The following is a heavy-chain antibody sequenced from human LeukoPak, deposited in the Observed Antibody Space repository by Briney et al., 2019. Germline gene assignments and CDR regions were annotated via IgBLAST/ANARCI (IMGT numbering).Heavy chain of an antibody. Sequence: GGSLRLSCAASGFAFSSYWMSWVRKAPGKGLEWVANIKQDGSEKYYVDSVKGRFTISRDNAKNSLYLQMNSLRAEDTAVYYCAREGAWDYVWGSYRYFDYWAREPWSPSPQ. CDR2: IKQDGSEK. J-gene: IGHJ4*02. CDR1: GFAFSSYW. D-gene: IGHD3-16*02. V-gene: IGHV3-7*03. CDR3: AREGAWDYVWGSYRYFDY.